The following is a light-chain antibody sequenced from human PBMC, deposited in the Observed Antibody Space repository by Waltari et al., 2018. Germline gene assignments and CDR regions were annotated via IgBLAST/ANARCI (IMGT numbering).Light chain of an antibody. J-gene: IGKJ1*01. Sequence: ETVLTQSPGTLSLSPGERATLFCRASQSVISTHLVWYQQRPGQAPRLLIYGASTRAPGIPDRFSGSVSGTDFTLTISRLEPEDFAMYYCQQYGGSPLWTFGQGTKVEIK. CDR3: QQYGGSPLWT. CDR1: QSVISTH. CDR2: GAS. V-gene: IGKV3-20*01.